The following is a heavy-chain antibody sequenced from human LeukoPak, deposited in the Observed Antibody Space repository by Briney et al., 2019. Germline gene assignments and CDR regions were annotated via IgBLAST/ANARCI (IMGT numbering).Heavy chain of an antibody. Sequence: SETLSLTCTVSGGSISSYYWSWIRQPPGKGLEWIGYTYYSGCTNYNPSLKSRVTISVDTSKNQFSLKLSSVTAADTAVYYCARGDSSGYYSYVWFDPWGQGTLVTVSS. V-gene: IGHV4-59*01. CDR1: GGSISSYY. CDR3: ARGDSSGYYSYVWFDP. D-gene: IGHD3-22*01. J-gene: IGHJ5*02. CDR2: TYYSGCT.